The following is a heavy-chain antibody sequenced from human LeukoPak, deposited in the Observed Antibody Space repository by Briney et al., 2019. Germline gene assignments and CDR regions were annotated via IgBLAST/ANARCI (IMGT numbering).Heavy chain of an antibody. V-gene: IGHV4-34*01. J-gene: IGHJ4*02. CDR3: ARVDGGVVPAAISSPHFDY. CDR2: INHSGST. D-gene: IGHD2-2*02. Sequence: PSETLSLTCAVSGGSFSGYYWSWIRQPPGKGVEGIGEINHSGSTNYNPSLKSRVTISVDTSKNQFSLKLSSVTAADTAVYYCARVDGGVVPAAISSPHFDYWGQGTLVTVSS. CDR1: GGSFSGYY.